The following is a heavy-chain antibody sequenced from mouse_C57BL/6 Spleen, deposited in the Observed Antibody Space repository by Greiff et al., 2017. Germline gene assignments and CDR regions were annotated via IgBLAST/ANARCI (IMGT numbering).Heavy chain of an antibody. CDR1: GYTFTDYY. J-gene: IGHJ4*01. CDR3: AREIVRGGMDY. Sequence: VQLQESGPELVKPGASVKISCKASGYTFTDYYINWVKQRPGQGLEWIGWIYPGSGTTTYNEKFKGKATLTVDTSSSTAYMQLSSLTSEDSAVYFGAREIVRGGMDYWGQGTSVTVSS. V-gene: IGHV1-84*01. D-gene: IGHD1-1*02. CDR2: IYPGSGTT.